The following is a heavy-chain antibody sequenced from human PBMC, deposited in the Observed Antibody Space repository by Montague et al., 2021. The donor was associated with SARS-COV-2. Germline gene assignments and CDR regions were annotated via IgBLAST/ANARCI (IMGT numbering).Heavy chain of an antibody. V-gene: IGHV4-59*01. D-gene: IGHD6-19*01. J-gene: IGHJ3*02. CDR1: GGSISSYY. CDR3: ARGSGWMGNAFDI. CDR2: IYYSGST. Sequence: SETLSLTRTLSGGSISSYYWSWIRQPPGKGLEWIGYIYYSGSTNYNPSLKSRVTISVDTSKNQFSLKLSSVTAADTAVYYCARGSGWMGNAFDIWGQGTIVTVSS.